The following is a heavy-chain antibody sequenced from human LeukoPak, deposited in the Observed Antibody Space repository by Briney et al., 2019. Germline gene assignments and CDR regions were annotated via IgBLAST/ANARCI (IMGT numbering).Heavy chain of an antibody. CDR2: LFASGKT. CDR3: AGSVYSQPDQ. D-gene: IGHD4-11*01. CDR1: TLSVSYNY. V-gene: IGHV3-53*01. Sequence: SGGSLRLSCAASTLSVSYNYMNWVRQAPGKGLEWVAPLFASGKTYYADSVKGRFTISGDPSKSTLYLQMNSLRFEDTALYFCAGSVYSQPDQWGQGTQVAVSS. J-gene: IGHJ4*02.